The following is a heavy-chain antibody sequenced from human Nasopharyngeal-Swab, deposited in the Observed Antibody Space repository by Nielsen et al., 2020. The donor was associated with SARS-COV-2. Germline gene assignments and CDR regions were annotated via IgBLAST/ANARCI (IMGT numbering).Heavy chain of an antibody. CDR2: IYYSGST. Sequence: RQAPGKGLEWIGYIYYSGSTYYNPSLKSRVTISVDTSKNQFSLKLSSVTAADTAVYYCAREVALIAAAGAGEDWFDPWGQGTLVTVSS. CDR3: AREVALIAAAGAGEDWFDP. D-gene: IGHD6-13*01. V-gene: IGHV4-31*02. J-gene: IGHJ5*02.